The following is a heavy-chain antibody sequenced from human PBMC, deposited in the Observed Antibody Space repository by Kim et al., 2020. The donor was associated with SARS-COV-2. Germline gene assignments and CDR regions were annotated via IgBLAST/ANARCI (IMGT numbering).Heavy chain of an antibody. J-gene: IGHJ4*02. D-gene: IGHD6-13*01. CDR2: ISSSSSYI. Sequence: GGSLRLSCAASGFTFSSYSMNWVRQAPGKGLEWVSSISSSSSYIYYADSVKGRFTISRDNAKNSLYLQMNSLRAEDTAVYYCARGRLRAAAFSCVDYWGQGTLVTVSS. V-gene: IGHV3-21*01. CDR1: GFTFSSYS. CDR3: ARGRLRAAAFSCVDY.